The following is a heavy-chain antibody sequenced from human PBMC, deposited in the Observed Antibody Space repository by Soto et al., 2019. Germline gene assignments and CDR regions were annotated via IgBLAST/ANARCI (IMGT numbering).Heavy chain of an antibody. CDR1: GDSISRSNYY. V-gene: IGHV4-39*02. CDR3: ASYELLTAYFPQFLFDY. Sequence: QLQLQESGPGLVKPSETLSLTCSVSGDSISRSNYYWGWLRQPPGKVLEWIGCIYYSGSTYYNPALNSLVSMSLALSKNHFSLKLTSLTAADTAVSYCASYELLTAYFPQFLFDYWGRGTLVTVSA. CDR2: IYYSGST. D-gene: IGHD3-9*01. J-gene: IGHJ4*01.